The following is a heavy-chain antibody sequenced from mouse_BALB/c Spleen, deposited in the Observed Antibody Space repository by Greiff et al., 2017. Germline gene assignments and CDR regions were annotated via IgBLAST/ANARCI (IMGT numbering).Heavy chain of an antibody. Sequence: EVQLVESGGGLVQPGGSLKLSCAASGFTFSSYTMSWVRQTPEKRLEWVAYISNGGGSTYYPDTVKGRFTISRDNAKNTLYLQMSSLKSEDTAMYYCARPKIGGYAMDYWGQGTSVTVSS. CDR2: ISNGGGST. D-gene: IGHD2-14*01. CDR3: ARPKIGGYAMDY. J-gene: IGHJ4*01. V-gene: IGHV5-12-2*01. CDR1: GFTFSSYT.